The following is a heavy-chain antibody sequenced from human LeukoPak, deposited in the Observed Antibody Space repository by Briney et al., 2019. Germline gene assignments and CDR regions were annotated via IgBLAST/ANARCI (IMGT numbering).Heavy chain of an antibody. D-gene: IGHD5-24*01. CDR1: GGFISSGGYS. J-gene: IGHJ5*02. V-gene: IGHV4-30-2*01. Sequence: SETLSLTCAVSGGFISSGGYSWSWIRQPPGKGLEWIGYIYHSGSTYYNPSLKSRVTISVDRSKNQFSLKLSSVTAADTAVYYCARQEMATIYNWFDPWGQGTLVTVSS. CDR3: ARQEMATIYNWFDP. CDR2: IYHSGST.